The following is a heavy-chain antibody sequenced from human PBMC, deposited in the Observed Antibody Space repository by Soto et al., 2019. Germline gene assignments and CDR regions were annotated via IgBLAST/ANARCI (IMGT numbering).Heavy chain of an antibody. CDR1: GYTFTSYG. CDR3: GSIVVQANTRIYGTDV. J-gene: IGHJ6*02. Sequence: QVQLVQSGAEVKKPGASVKVSCKASGYTFTSYGISWVRQAPGQRLEWMGWISAYNGNTKYAQKLQGRVTMTTDTSTSTAYMELRSVRADHTAVYYCGSIVVQANTRIYGTDVWGPGNTVTVSS. V-gene: IGHV1-18*01. D-gene: IGHD2-2*01. CDR2: ISAYNGNT.